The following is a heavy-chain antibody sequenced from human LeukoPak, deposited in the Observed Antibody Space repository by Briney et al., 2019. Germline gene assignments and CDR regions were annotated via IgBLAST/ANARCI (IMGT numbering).Heavy chain of an antibody. CDR1: GGSISSVDYY. CDR2: MYYSGST. D-gene: IGHD3-22*01. V-gene: IGHV4-30-4*01. J-gene: IGHJ5*02. Sequence: SETLSLTCTVSGGSISSVDYYWSWIRQPPGKGLEWIAYMYYSGSTYYNPSLKSRVTMSANTSKNQLSLKLSSVTAADTAVYYCARPYYYDSRIDPWGQGILVTVSS. CDR3: ARPYYYDSRIDP.